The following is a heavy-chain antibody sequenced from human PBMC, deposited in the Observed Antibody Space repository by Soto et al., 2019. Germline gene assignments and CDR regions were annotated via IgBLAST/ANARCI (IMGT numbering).Heavy chain of an antibody. V-gene: IGHV3-30-3*01. CDR2: ISYDGSNK. D-gene: IGHD3-22*01. CDR1: GFTFSSYA. Sequence: QVQLVESGGGVVQPGRSLRLSCAASGFTFSSYAMHWVRQAPGKGLEWVAVISYDGSNKYYADSVKGRFTISRDNSKNTLYLQMNSLRAEDTAVYYCFTLGYYDSSGSRRGQGTLVTVSS. J-gene: IGHJ4*02. CDR3: FTLGYYDSSGSR.